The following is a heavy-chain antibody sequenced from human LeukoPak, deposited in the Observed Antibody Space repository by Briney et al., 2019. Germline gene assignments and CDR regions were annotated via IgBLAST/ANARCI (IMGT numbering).Heavy chain of an antibody. CDR1: GYTFTNYW. CDR3: ARGTGQYNYDHRGAFDT. J-gene: IGHJ3*02. CDR2: IYPGDSDT. Sequence: GESLKISCKGSGYTFTNYWIGWVRQMPGKGLEWMGIIYPGDSDTRYSPAFQGQVTMSADKSISTAYLQWSSLKASDTAMYHCARGTGQYNYDHRGAFDTWGQGTMVTVSS. D-gene: IGHD5-18*01. V-gene: IGHV5-51*06.